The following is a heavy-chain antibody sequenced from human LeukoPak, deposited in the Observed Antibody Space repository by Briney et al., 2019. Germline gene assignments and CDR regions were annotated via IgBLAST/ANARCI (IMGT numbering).Heavy chain of an antibody. CDR1: GFTFSSYA. J-gene: IGHJ3*02. CDR3: ARGSWLAGINDAFHI. CDR2: ISYDGSNK. Sequence: GRSLRLSCAASGFTFSSYAMHWVRQAPGKGLEWVAVISYDGSNKYYADSVKGRFTISRDNSKNTLYLQMSGLRAEDTAVYYCARGSWLAGINDAFHIWGQGTMVTVSS. D-gene: IGHD5-12*01. V-gene: IGHV3-30*04.